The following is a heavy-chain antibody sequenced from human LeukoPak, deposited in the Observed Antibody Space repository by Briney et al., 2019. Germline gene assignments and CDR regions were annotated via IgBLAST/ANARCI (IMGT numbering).Heavy chain of an antibody. Sequence: SETLSLTCSVSGVSITSYYWSWIRQPPGKGLEWIGYIYYSGSTNYNPSLKSRVTIAVDTSKNQFSLKLSSVTAADTAVYYCARAPPKLGYCSSTSCYAPFDYWGQGTLVTVSS. V-gene: IGHV4-59*01. J-gene: IGHJ4*02. CDR1: GVSITSYY. CDR2: IYYSGST. CDR3: ARAPPKLGYCSSTSCYAPFDY. D-gene: IGHD2-2*01.